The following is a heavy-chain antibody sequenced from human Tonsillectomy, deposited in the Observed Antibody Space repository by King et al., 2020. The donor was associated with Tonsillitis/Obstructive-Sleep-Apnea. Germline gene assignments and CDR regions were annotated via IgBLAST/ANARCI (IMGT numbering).Heavy chain of an antibody. Sequence: QLVQSGAEVKKPGASVKVSCKASGYTFTGYYMHWVRQAPGQGLEWMGWINPNSSGTNYAQKFQGRVSMTRDTSISTAYMELSRLRSDDTAVYYCARKGGDYYDSSGYLDYWGQGTLVTVSS. CDR1: GYTFTGYY. CDR3: ARKGGDYYDSSGYLDY. J-gene: IGHJ4*02. V-gene: IGHV1-2*02. D-gene: IGHD3-22*01. CDR2: INPNSSGT.